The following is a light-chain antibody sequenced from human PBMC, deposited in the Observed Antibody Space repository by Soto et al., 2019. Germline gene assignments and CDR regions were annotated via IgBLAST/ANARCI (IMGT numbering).Light chain of an antibody. CDR1: QTISSW. Sequence: DIQRPQSPSTLSGSVGGRVTITCRASQTISSWLAWYQQKPGKAPKLLIYKASTLKSGVPSRFSGSGSGTEFTLTISRLEPEDFAVYYCQQYGSSPITFGQGTRLEI. CDR2: KAS. V-gene: IGKV1-5*03. J-gene: IGKJ5*01. CDR3: QQYGSSPIT.